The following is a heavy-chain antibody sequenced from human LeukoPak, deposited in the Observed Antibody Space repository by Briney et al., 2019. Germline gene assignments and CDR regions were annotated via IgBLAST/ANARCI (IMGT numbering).Heavy chain of an antibody. V-gene: IGHV1-18*01. J-gene: IGHJ4*02. CDR1: GYTCPIFA. CDR2: ISPYNGNT. Sequence: GASVTASCTSSGYTCPIFAISWVRQAPGPGLEWVGWISPYNGNTKSAQKFQGKVTMTTDISTSTAYVELRSLRSDDTAVYYCARDRNSGNFYFDFWGQGSLITASS. D-gene: IGHD3-10*01. CDR3: ARDRNSGNFYFDF.